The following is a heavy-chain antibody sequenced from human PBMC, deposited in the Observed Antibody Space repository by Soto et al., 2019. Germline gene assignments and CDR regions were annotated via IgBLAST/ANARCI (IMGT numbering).Heavy chain of an antibody. CDR2: MSRDGTNE. Sequence: QVHLVESGGRVVQPGKSLRLTCAASGFTFSSYAMYWVRQTPGKGLEWLAVMSRDGTNEDYADSVKGRFTISRDNFKSAVHLQMNSLRAEDTAIYYCAKGKISTTTYTSFDSWGRGTLVSVSS. D-gene: IGHD1-26*01. CDR3: AKGKISTTTYTSFDS. J-gene: IGHJ5*01. V-gene: IGHV3-30*14. CDR1: GFTFSSYA.